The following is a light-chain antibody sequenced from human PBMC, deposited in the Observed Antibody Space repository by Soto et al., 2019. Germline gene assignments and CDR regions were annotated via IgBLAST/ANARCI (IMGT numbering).Light chain of an antibody. Sequence: QSVLTQPPSVSGAPGQRVTISCTGSSSNIGAGYDVHWYQQLPGTAPKLLIYVNNNRPSGVPDRFSGSKSGTSASLAITGLQAEDEADYYCPSYASSLSGYVVFGGGTKLTVL. CDR1: SSNIGAGYD. J-gene: IGLJ2*01. V-gene: IGLV1-40*01. CDR2: VNN. CDR3: PSYASSLSGYVV.